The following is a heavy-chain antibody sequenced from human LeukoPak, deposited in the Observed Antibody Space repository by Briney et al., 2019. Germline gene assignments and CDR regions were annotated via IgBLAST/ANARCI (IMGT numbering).Heavy chain of an antibody. CDR3: ARGCSSIDTAMVTGLSRYFDY. CDR1: GGSISSSSYY. J-gene: IGHJ4*02. V-gene: IGHV4-39*07. D-gene: IGHD5-18*01. CDR2: INHSGST. Sequence: SETLSLTCSVSGGSISSSSYYWGWIRQPPGKGLEWTGEINHSGSTNYNPSLKSRVTISVDTSKNQFSLKLSSVTAADTAVYYCARGCSSIDTAMVTGLSRYFDYWGQGTLVTVSS.